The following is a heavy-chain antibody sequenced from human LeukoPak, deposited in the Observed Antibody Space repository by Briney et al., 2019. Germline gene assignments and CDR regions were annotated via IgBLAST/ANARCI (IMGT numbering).Heavy chain of an antibody. V-gene: IGHV3-30*02. D-gene: IGHD3-22*01. CDR1: GFTFSNFG. J-gene: IGHJ3*02. CDR3: AKMLLNYFDTSGGAFHI. CDR2: IRYDGSNK. Sequence: GGSLRLSCAASGFTFSNFGMHWVRQAPGKGLEWVAFIRYDGSNKYYADSVKGRFTISRDNSKNTLYLQMNSLRAEDTAIYYCAKMLLNYFDTSGGAFHIWGQGTMVTVSS.